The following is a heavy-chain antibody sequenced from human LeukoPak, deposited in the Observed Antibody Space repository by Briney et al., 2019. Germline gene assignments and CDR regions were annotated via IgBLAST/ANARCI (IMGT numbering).Heavy chain of an antibody. Sequence: PGGSLRLSCAASGFTFRSYAMHWVRQAPGKGLEWVAVISYDGSNKYYADSVKGRFTIPRDNSKNTLYLQMNSLRAEDTAVYYCARVSPNTVTTLQYFDYWGQGTLVTVSS. J-gene: IGHJ4*02. D-gene: IGHD4-17*01. CDR2: ISYDGSNK. CDR1: GFTFRSYA. CDR3: ARVSPNTVTTLQYFDY. V-gene: IGHV3-30*03.